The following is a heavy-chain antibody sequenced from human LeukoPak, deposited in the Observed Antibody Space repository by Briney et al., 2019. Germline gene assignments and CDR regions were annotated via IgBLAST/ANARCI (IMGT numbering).Heavy chain of an antibody. Sequence: GGSLRLSCEASGFTLDDYVMHWVRQAPGKGLEWVSGISWNSVSIGYADSVKGRFTISRDNAKNSLYLQMSSLRAEDTALYYCAKDIGTGGTGWYFDLWGRGTLVTVSS. CDR3: AKDIGTGGTGWYFDL. J-gene: IGHJ2*01. CDR2: ISWNSVSI. CDR1: GFTLDDYV. D-gene: IGHD6-13*01. V-gene: IGHV3-9*01.